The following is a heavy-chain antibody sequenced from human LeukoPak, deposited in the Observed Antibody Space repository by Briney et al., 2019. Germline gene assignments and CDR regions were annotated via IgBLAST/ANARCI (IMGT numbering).Heavy chain of an antibody. D-gene: IGHD3-22*01. CDR2: INTNTGNP. CDR3: ARGGPLFVRLFNYYDSSGYYYGFDY. CDR1: GYTFTYYG. Sequence: ASVKVSCKASGYTFTYYGLNWVRQAPGQGLEWMGWINTNTGNPTYAQGFTGRFVFSLDTSVSTAYLQISSLKAEDTAVYYCARGGPLFVRLFNYYDSSGYYYGFDYWGQGTLVTVSS. J-gene: IGHJ4*02. V-gene: IGHV7-4-1*02.